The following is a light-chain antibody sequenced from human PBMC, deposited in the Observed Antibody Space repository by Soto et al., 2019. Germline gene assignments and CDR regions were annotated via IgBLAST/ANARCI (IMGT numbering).Light chain of an antibody. CDR2: AAS. CDR1: QSIRSY. CDR3: QQTSSTPT. V-gene: IGKV1-39*01. Sequence: DIHLTQSPSSLSAALGDRVTITFRASQSIRSYLNWYQQKPGKAPKLLIYAASSLQTGVSSRFSGSGSGTDFTLTISNLQPEDFATYYCQQTSSTPTFGGGTKVDI. J-gene: IGKJ4*01.